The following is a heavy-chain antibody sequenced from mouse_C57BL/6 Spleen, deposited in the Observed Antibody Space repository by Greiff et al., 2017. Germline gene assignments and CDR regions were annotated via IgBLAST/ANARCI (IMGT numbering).Heavy chain of an antibody. CDR3: ARIYYYGSSHYYAMDY. J-gene: IGHJ4*01. Sequence: VQRVESGPGLVAPSQSLSITCTVSGFSLTSYAISWVRQPPGKGLEWLGVIWTGGGPNYNSALKSRLSISKDNSKSQVFLKMNSLQTDDTARYYCARIYYYGSSHYYAMDYWGQGTSVTVSS. CDR1: GFSLTSYA. CDR2: IWTGGGP. D-gene: IGHD1-1*01. V-gene: IGHV2-9-1*01.